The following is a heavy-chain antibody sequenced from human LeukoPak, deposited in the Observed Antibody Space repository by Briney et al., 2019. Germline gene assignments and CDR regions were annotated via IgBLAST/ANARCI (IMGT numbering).Heavy chain of an antibody. D-gene: IGHD6-19*01. CDR1: GFTFSSYA. V-gene: IGHV3-23*01. CDR2: ISGSGGRT. J-gene: IGHJ4*02. Sequence: HPGGSLRLSCAASGFTFSSYAMSWVRQAPGKGLEWVSAISGSGGRTCYGDSVKGRFTNSRDNSKNTVYLQMNSLRAEDTAVYYCARERYSSGWFDYWGQGTLVTISS. CDR3: ARERYSSGWFDY.